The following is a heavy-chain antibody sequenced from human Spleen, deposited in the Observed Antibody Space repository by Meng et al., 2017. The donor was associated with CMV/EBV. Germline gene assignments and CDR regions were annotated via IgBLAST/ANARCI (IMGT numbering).Heavy chain of an antibody. CDR1: GGSFSGYY. V-gene: IGHV4-34*01. CDR2: INHSGST. J-gene: IGHJ4*02. CDR3: ATSTGDGGTMGY. Sequence: VQLQQWGAGLLKPSETLSLTCAVYGGSFSGYYWSWIRQPPGKGLEWIGEINHSGSTNYNPSLKSRVTISVDTSKNQFSLKLSSVTAADTAVYYCATSTGDGGTMGYWGQGTLVTVSS. D-gene: IGHD7-27*01.